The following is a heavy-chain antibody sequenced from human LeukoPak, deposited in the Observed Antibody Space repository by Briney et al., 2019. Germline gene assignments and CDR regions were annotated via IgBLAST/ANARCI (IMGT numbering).Heavy chain of an antibody. Sequence: GGSLRLSCAASGFTFSTYAMTWVRQAPGKGLEWVSAISGSAGSTHYADSVKGRFTISRDNSKNTLFLQMNSLRAEDTAVYYCAKDRAQQLVLDFWGQGTLVTVSS. CDR2: ISGSAGST. CDR3: AKDRAQQLVLDF. D-gene: IGHD6-13*01. V-gene: IGHV3-23*01. CDR1: GFTFSTYA. J-gene: IGHJ4*02.